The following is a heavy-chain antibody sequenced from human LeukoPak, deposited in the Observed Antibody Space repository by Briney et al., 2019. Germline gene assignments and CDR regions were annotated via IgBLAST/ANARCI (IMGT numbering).Heavy chain of an antibody. Sequence: GGSLRLSCAASGFTFSSYWMHWVRQAPGKGLVGVSRINSDGSSTTYADSVKGRFTISRDNAKNTLYLQMNSLRAEDTGVYFCARVFSGWYFYFDNWGQGTLVTVSS. D-gene: IGHD6-19*01. CDR1: GFTFSSYW. J-gene: IGHJ4*02. CDR3: ARVFSGWYFYFDN. V-gene: IGHV3-74*01. CDR2: INSDGSST.